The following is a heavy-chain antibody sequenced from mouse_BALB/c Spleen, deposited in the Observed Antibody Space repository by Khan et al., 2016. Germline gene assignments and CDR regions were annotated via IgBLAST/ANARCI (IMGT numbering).Heavy chain of an antibody. J-gene: IGHJ2*01. CDR3: ARSLLRVRTDY. CDR1: GYTFTNYW. V-gene: IGHV1-63*02. Sequence: QVQLKQSGAELVRPGTSVKISCKASGYTFTNYWLGWVKQRPGHGLEWIGDIYPGGDYINYNEKFKGKATLTAETSSSTAYMQISSLTAEDSAVYFCARSLLRVRTDYWGQGTTLTVSS. CDR2: IYPGGDYI. D-gene: IGHD1-2*01.